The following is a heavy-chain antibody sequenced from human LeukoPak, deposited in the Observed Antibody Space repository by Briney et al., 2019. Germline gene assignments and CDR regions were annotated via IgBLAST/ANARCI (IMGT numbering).Heavy chain of an antibody. CDR2: ISTSNSYI. V-gene: IGHV3-21*01. J-gene: IGHJ6*04. D-gene: IGHD6-13*01. CDR1: GYTFSSYS. CDR3: ARDGYTSSWYPLDV. Sequence: VGSVKLSCAASGYTFSSYSMNWVRQAPGQGLEWVGCISTSNSYINYADTLKGRFTISRDTSKNSLYLQMKSLRAEDTAVYYCARDGYTSSWYPLDVWGKGDTVTVSS.